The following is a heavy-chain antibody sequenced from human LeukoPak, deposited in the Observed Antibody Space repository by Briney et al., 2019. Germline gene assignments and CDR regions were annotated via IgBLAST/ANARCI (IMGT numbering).Heavy chain of an antibody. D-gene: IGHD5-12*01. V-gene: IGHV1-46*01. Sequence: ASVKVSCKASGYTFTYHYIHLVRQAPGQGLEWMGIINPSNGDTNYAQRFQGRVTMTRDTSTSTVYMELSSLDSEDTAVYYCARDVGNSGHEVFDYWGQGTLVTVSS. CDR2: INPSNGDT. CDR3: ARDVGNSGHEVFDY. J-gene: IGHJ4*02. CDR1: GYTFTYHY.